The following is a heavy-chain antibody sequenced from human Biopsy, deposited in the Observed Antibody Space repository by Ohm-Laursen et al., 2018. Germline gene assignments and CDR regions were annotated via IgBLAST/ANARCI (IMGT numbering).Heavy chain of an antibody. D-gene: IGHD4-17*01. CDR2: ISGNSDII. CDR3: ALAAAQTVTHFDY. V-gene: IGHV3-23*01. Sequence: SLRLSCSASGLTFSGYAMTWFRQAPGKGLEWVSTISGNSDIIYDTDSVKGRFTISRDNSKNTLYLQMNSLRADDTAVYYCALAAAQTVTHFDYWGQGTLVTVSS. J-gene: IGHJ4*02. CDR1: GLTFSGYA.